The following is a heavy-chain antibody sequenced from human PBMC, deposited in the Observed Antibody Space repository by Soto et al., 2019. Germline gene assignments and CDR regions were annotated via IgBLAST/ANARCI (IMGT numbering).Heavy chain of an antibody. V-gene: IGHV4-59*08. CDR2: IYYSGST. CDR3: GGLGWMVGGVINYYYYGRDV. Sequence: SETLSLTCTVSGGSISSYYWSWIRQPPGKGLEWIGYIYYSGSTNYNPSLKSRVTISVDTSKNQFSLKLSSVTAADTAVYYCGGLGWMVGGVINYYYYGRDVGGQGTTVTVPS. J-gene: IGHJ6*02. CDR1: GGSISSYY. D-gene: IGHD3-10*01.